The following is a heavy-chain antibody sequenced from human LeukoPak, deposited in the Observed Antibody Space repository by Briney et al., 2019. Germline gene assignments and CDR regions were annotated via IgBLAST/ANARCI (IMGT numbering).Heavy chain of an antibody. CDR2: INHSGST. V-gene: IGHV4-39*07. Sequence: PSETLSLTCTVSGGSISSSSYYWSWIRQPPGKGLEWIGEINHSGSTNYNPSLKSRVTISVDTSKNQFSLKLSSVTAADTAVYYCASSLAYCGGDCYSGGWFDPWGQGTLVTVSS. J-gene: IGHJ5*02. CDR3: ASSLAYCGGDCYSGGWFDP. D-gene: IGHD2-21*02. CDR1: GGSISSSSYY.